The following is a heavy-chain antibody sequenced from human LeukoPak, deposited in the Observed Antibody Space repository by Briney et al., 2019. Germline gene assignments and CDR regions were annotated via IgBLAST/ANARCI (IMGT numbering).Heavy chain of an antibody. CDR3: ATNLLTGAFDY. D-gene: IGHD7-27*01. CDR1: GYTFTSYA. V-gene: IGHV1-3*01. CDR2: INAGNGNT. J-gene: IGHJ4*02. Sequence: ASVKVSCEASGYTFTSYAMHWVRQAPGQRLEWMGWINAGNGNTKYSLKFQGRVTITRDTSASTAYMELSSLRSEDTALYYCATNLLTGAFDYWGQGTLVTVSS.